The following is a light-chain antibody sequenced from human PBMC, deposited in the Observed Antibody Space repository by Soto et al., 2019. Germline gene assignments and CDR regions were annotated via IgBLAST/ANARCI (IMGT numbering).Light chain of an antibody. CDR2: AAS. CDR1: QSISSW. V-gene: IGKV1-6*01. J-gene: IGKJ4*01. Sequence: IQMTQSPSTLSASVGDRVTITCRASQSISSWLAWYQQKPGKAPNLLIYAASSLQSGVPSTFSGSGSGTDFTLTISSLQPEDFATYYCLQVYNYPLTFGGGTKVEIK. CDR3: LQVYNYPLT.